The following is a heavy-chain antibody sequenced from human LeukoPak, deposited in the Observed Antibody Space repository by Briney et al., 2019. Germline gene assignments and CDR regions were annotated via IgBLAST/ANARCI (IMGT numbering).Heavy chain of an antibody. Sequence: GGSLRLSCAASGFTFSSYAMSWVRQAPGKGLEWVSGISGSGGSTYYADSVKGRFTIPRDNSKNTLYLQVNSLRAEDTAVYYCAKGGYCSSTSCPFDYWGQGTLVTVSS. CDR2: ISGSGGST. CDR3: AKGGYCSSTSCPFDY. D-gene: IGHD2-2*01. V-gene: IGHV3-23*01. CDR1: GFTFSSYA. J-gene: IGHJ4*02.